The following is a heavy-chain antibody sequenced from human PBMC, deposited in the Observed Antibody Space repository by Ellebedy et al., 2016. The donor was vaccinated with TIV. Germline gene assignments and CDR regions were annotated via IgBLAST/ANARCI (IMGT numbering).Heavy chain of an antibody. CDR2: MNPNSGYT. J-gene: IGHJ4*02. Sequence: AASVKVSCKASGYTFTSYDKNGLRQAAGMGLDWVGWMNPNSGYTGSAQKFQGRVTMTRDTSSSTAYMELSSMRSDDTAVYYCVRVMGAIDFWGQGTLVTVSS. V-gene: IGHV1-8*01. CDR3: VRVMGAIDF. CDR1: GYTFTSYD. D-gene: IGHD1-26*01.